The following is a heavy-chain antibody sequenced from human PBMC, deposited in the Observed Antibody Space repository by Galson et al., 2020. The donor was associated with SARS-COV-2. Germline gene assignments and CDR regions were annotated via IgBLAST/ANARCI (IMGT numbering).Heavy chain of an antibody. CDR3: ARANRIVGATPGY. Sequence: TGGSLRLSCAASGFTFTSYIMNWVRQAPGKGLEWVSSISGSGTHIYYADLVKGRFTISRDNAKNSLYLQMNSLRAEDTAVYYCARANRIVGATPGYWGQGTLVTVSS. V-gene: IGHV3-21*01. J-gene: IGHJ4*02. CDR1: GFTFTSYI. CDR2: ISGSGTHI. D-gene: IGHD1-26*01.